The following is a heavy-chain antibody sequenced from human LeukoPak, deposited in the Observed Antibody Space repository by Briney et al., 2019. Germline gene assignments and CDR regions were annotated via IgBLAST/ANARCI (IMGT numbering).Heavy chain of an antibody. V-gene: IGHV3-48*04. CDR3: ARGEVGARDFDY. D-gene: IGHD1-26*01. J-gene: IGHJ4*02. CDR1: GFTLSSYS. CDR2: ISASSSTI. Sequence: GGSLRLSCEASGFTLSSYSMNWVRQGPGKGLEWVSYISASSSTIYYADSVKGRFTISRDNAKNSLYLQINSLRAEDTALYYCARGEVGARDFDYWGQGTLVTVSS.